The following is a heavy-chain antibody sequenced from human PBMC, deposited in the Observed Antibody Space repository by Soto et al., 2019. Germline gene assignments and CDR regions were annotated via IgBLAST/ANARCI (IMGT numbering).Heavy chain of an antibody. V-gene: IGHV1-18*01. CDR3: ARGAAPVDY. CDR1: GYTFTNYD. Sequence: EASVKVSCKASGYTFTNYDINWVRQAPGKGLEWMGWISTYNGDTKHEQNVQGRVTMTTDTSTSTAYMELRNLTSDDTGVYFCARGAAPVDYWGQGTLVTV. J-gene: IGHJ4*02. CDR2: ISTYNGDT. D-gene: IGHD6-13*01.